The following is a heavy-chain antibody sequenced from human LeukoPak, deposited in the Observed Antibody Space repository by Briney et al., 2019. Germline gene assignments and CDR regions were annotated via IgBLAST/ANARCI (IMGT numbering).Heavy chain of an antibody. V-gene: IGHV1-46*01. J-gene: IGHJ4*02. Sequence: ASVKASCKASGYTFTSYYMHWVRQAPGQGLEWMGIINPSGGSTSYAQKFQGRVTMTRDMSTSTVYMELSSLRSEDTAVYYCARDSVGASPADYWGQGTLVTVSS. CDR1: GYTFTSYY. CDR3: ARDSVGASPADY. D-gene: IGHD1-26*01. CDR2: INPSGGST.